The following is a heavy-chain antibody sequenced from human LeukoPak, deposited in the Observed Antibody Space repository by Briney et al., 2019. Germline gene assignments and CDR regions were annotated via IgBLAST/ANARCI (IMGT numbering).Heavy chain of an antibody. Sequence: SETLSLTCTVSGGSISSGGYYWSWIRQHPGKGLEWIGYIYYSGSTYYNPSLKSRVTISVDTSKNQFSPKLSSVTAADTAVYYCARDLYTVFDIWGQGTMVTVSS. V-gene: IGHV4-31*03. CDR1: GGSISSGGYY. J-gene: IGHJ3*02. D-gene: IGHD5/OR15-5a*01. CDR3: ARDLYTVFDI. CDR2: IYYSGST.